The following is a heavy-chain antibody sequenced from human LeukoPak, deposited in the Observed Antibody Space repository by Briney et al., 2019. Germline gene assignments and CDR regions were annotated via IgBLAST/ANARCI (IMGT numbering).Heavy chain of an antibody. Sequence: GGSLRLSCAASGFTFSRYDMNWVRQAPGKGLEWVSYISSSGYTLYYADSVRGRFTISRDNAKNSLYLQMNSLRAEDTAVYYCARANDWGQGTLVTVSS. CDR2: ISSSGYTL. D-gene: IGHD1-1*01. J-gene: IGHJ4*02. CDR1: GFTFSRYD. CDR3: ARAND. V-gene: IGHV3-48*03.